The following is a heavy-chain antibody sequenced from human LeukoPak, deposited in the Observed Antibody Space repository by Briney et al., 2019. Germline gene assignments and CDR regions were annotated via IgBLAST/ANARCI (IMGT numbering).Heavy chain of an antibody. Sequence: PGRSLRLSCAASGFTFSSYGMHWVRQAPGNGLEWVAVISYDGSTKYYADSVKGRFTISRDNSKNTLYLQMNSLRAEDTAVYYCARVGATGTADYWGQGTLVTVSS. V-gene: IGHV3-30*03. CDR1: GFTFSSYG. J-gene: IGHJ4*02. CDR2: ISYDGSTK. D-gene: IGHD1-1*01. CDR3: ARVGATGTADY.